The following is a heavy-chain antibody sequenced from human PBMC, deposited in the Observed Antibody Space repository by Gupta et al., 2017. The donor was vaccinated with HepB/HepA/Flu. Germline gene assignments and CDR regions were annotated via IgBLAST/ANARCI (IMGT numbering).Heavy chain of an antibody. D-gene: IGHD6-19*01. CDR1: AFTFGIYP. Sequence: EVQLVESGGGLVQPGGSLRLSCAASAFTFGIYPMHWVRQAPGKGLEYVSAISSNGGSTDYAKAVKGRFTISRDNSKNTLYLQMGSLRAEDMAVYYCARVAVGGTGRLDYWGRGTLVTVSS. J-gene: IGHJ4*02. CDR3: ARVAVGGTGRLDY. V-gene: IGHV3-64*01. CDR2: ISSNGGST.